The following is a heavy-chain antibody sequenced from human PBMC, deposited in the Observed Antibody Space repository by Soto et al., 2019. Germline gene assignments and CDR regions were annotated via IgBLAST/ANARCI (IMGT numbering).Heavy chain of an antibody. CDR2: ISSSSSTI. V-gene: IGHV3-48*01. CDR3: ARIYSNRHWYFDL. J-gene: IGHJ2*01. CDR1: GFTFSSYS. Sequence: EVQLVESGGGLVQPGGSLRLSCAASGFTFSSYSMNWVRQAPGKGLEWVSYISSSSSTIYYADSVKGRFTISRDNAKNSLYLQMNSLRAEDTAVYYFARIYSNRHWYFDLWGRGTLVTVSS. D-gene: IGHD4-4*01.